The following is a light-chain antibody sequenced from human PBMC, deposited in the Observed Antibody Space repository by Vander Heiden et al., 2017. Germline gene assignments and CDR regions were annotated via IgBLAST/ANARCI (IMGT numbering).Light chain of an antibody. CDR3: QQEYRNPPT. CDR2: WAS. V-gene: IGKV4-1*01. J-gene: IGKJ2*01. CDR1: QSVLYISNNKNY. Sequence: IVMPQSPDSLAVSLGERATINCKSSQSVLYISNNKNYLAWNQQEPGQPPKLLIYWASTRESGVPDRFRGRGSGTDLTLNIRSLQAEDVAIYYCQQEYRNPPTFRQRAKLGIQ.